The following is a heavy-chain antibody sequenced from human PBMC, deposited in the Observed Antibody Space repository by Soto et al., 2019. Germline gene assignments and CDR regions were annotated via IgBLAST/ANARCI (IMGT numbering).Heavy chain of an antibody. CDR1: GGSISSYY. V-gene: IGHV4-59*01. CDR3: ARVGGSDYGDYRPYYYYGMDV. J-gene: IGHJ6*02. Sequence: ETLSLTCTVSGGSISSYYWSWIRQPPGKGLEWIGYIYYSGSTNYNPSLKSRVTISVDTSKNQFSLKLSSVTAADTAVYYCARVGGSDYGDYRPYYYYGMDVWGQGTTVTVSS. CDR2: IYYSGST. D-gene: IGHD4-17*01.